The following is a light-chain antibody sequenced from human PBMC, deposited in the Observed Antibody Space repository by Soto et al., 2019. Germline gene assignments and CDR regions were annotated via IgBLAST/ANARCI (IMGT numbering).Light chain of an antibody. CDR3: QQRSDWPLT. Sequence: EIVLTQSPATLSLSPGERATLSCRASQSVSGKLAWYQQKPGQAPRLLIYDTSNRATGIPARFSGSGSGTDFTLTISSLEPEDFAVYYCQQRSDWPLTLGGGTKVEIK. V-gene: IGKV3-11*01. CDR1: QSVSGK. J-gene: IGKJ4*01. CDR2: DTS.